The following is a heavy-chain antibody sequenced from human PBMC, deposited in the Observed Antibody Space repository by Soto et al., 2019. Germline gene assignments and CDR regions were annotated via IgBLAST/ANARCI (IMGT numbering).Heavy chain of an antibody. V-gene: IGHV3-30*18. CDR2: ISSAGSDK. J-gene: IGHJ4*02. Sequence: QVQLVESGGGVVQPGRSLRLSCAASGFTFSNLGMHWVRQGPGKGLEWVAVISSAGSDKYYSDSVKGRFTISRDNSKNTLFLQMNSLRVEDTAVYYCAKGSEVASQELDYWGQGTLGTVSS. D-gene: IGHD2-15*01. CDR3: AKGSEVASQELDY. CDR1: GFTFSNLG.